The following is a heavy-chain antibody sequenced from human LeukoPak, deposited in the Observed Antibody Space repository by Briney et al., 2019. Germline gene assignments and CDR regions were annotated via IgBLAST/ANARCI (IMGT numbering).Heavy chain of an antibody. V-gene: IGHV4-59*02. CDR2: VYYSGST. CDR3: ARIHRYCSGGACYVLDN. J-gene: IGHJ4*02. Sequence: SETLSLTCVVSGGSVSGYYWGWIRQPPGRELEWIGYVYYSGSTNYNPSFKSRITISVDTSRNQFSLQLSSVTAADTAVYYCARIHRYCSGGACYVLDNWGQGTLVAVSS. CDR1: GGSVSGYY. D-gene: IGHD2-15*01.